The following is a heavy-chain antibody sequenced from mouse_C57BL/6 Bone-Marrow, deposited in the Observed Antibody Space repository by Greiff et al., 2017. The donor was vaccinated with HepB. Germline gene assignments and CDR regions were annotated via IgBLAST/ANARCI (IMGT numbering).Heavy chain of an antibody. CDR2: IRSKSNNYAT. Sequence: EVMLVESGGGLVQPKGSLKLSCAASGFSFNTYAMNWVRQAPGKGLEWVARIRSKSNNYATYYADSVKDRFTISRDDSESMLYLQMNNLKTEDTAMYYCVRLGDYWYFDVWGTGTTVTVSS. J-gene: IGHJ1*03. CDR1: GFSFNTYA. V-gene: IGHV10-1*01. CDR3: VRLGDYWYFDV.